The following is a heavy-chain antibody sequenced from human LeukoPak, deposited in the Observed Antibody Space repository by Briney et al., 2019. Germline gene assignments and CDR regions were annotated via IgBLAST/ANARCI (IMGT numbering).Heavy chain of an antibody. D-gene: IGHD2-2*01. Sequence: SQTLSLTCAISGDSVSSNSAAWNWIRQSPSRGLEWLGRTYYRSKWYNDYAVSVKSRITINPDTSKNQFSLQLNSVTPEDTAVYYCARAPVYIVVVPAWGGFFDYWGQGTLVTVSS. CDR2: TYYRSKWYN. V-gene: IGHV6-1*01. CDR1: GDSVSSNSAA. J-gene: IGHJ4*02. CDR3: ARAPVYIVVVPAWGGFFDY.